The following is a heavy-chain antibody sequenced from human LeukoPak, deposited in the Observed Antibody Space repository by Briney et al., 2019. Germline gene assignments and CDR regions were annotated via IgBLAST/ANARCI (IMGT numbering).Heavy chain of an antibody. CDR1: GGSFSGYY. V-gene: IGHV4-34*01. CDR3: ARVRNWFDP. J-gene: IGHJ5*02. CDR2: INHSGST. Sequence: SETLSLTCAVYGGSFSGYYWSWIRQPPGKGLEWIGEINHSGSTNYNPSLKSRVTISVDTSKNQFSLKPSSVTAADTAVYYCARVRNWFDPWGQGTLVTVSS.